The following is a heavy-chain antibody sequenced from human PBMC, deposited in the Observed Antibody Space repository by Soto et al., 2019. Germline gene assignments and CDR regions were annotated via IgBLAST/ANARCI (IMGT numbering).Heavy chain of an antibody. Sequence: EVQLVESGGGLVKPGGSLRLSCAASGFTFNTYTMNWVRQAPGKGLEWVSSISSRSIYIYYADSVTGRFTISRDDARNSLYLQMNSLRAEDTAVYYCAREEVSRPNTYHGLDVWGQGTTVRLL. CDR3: AREEVSRPNTYHGLDV. J-gene: IGHJ6*02. CDR2: ISSRSIYI. CDR1: GFTFNTYT. V-gene: IGHV3-21*01.